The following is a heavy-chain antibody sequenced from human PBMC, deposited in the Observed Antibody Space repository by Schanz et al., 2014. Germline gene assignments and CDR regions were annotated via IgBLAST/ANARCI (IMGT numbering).Heavy chain of an antibody. CDR3: ARQGDVYRLDY. CDR2: IYYRGNT. CDR1: GGSISSSSYY. J-gene: IGHJ4*02. V-gene: IGHV4-39*01. Sequence: QLQLQESGPGLVKPSETLSLTCTVSGGSISSSSYYWGWIRQTSGKGLEWIGSIYYRGNTYYNPSLKSRVTIPVDTSKHHFSLKLRSVTAADTAVYYCARQGDVYRLDYWGQGTLVTVTS. D-gene: IGHD1-26*01.